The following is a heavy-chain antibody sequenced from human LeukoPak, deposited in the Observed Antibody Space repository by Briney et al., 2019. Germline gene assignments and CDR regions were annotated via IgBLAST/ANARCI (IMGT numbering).Heavy chain of an antibody. Sequence: SETLSLTCTVSGGSISSYYWSWIRQPPGKGLEWIGYIYYSGSTNYNPSLKSRVTISVDTSKNQFSLKLSSVTAADTAVYYCARGAPRSGWYRRGSDYWGQGTLVTVSS. V-gene: IGHV4-59*12. CDR2: IYYSGST. J-gene: IGHJ4*02. CDR1: GGSISSYY. D-gene: IGHD6-19*01. CDR3: ARGAPRSGWYRRGSDY.